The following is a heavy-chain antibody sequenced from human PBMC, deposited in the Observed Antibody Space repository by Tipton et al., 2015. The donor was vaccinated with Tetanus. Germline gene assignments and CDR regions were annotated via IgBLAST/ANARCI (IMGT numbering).Heavy chain of an antibody. CDR2: IIPIYGAA. D-gene: IGHD6-25*01. Sequence: QLVQSGAEVKEPGSSVRVSCKASGGTFSNYAINWVRQAPGQGLEWMGGIIPIYGAANYAQKFQGRVTMTADNSMSTAYMDLRRLRSDDTAVYYCARVQEQRIYYYGMDVWGQGTTVTVSS. J-gene: IGHJ6*02. V-gene: IGHV1-69*06. CDR1: GGTFSNYA. CDR3: ARVQEQRIYYYGMDV.